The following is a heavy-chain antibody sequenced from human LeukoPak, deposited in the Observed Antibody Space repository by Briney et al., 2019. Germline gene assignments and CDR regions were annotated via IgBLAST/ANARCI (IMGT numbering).Heavy chain of an antibody. V-gene: IGHV3-30*02. D-gene: IGHD6-13*01. CDR3: AKEGRISSSWYYYYYYMDV. CDR1: GFTFSSYG. Sequence: GGSLRLSCAASGFTFSSYGMHWVRQAPGKGLEWVAVIWYGGSNKYYADSVKGRFTISRDNSKNTLYLQMNSLRAEDTAVYYCAKEGRISSSWYYYYYYMDVWGKGTTVTVSS. CDR2: IWYGGSNK. J-gene: IGHJ6*03.